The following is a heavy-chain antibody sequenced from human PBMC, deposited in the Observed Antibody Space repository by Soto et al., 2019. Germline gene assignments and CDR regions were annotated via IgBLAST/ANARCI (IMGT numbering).Heavy chain of an antibody. CDR2: IYYSGST. Sequence: SETLSLTCTVSGGSIGSYYWSWIRQPPGKGLEWIGYIYYSGSTNYNPSLKSRVTISVDTSKNQFSLKLSSVTAADTAVYYCARGYRKLDYWGQGTLVTVSS. V-gene: IGHV4-59*01. D-gene: IGHD3-16*02. CDR3: ARGYRKLDY. CDR1: GGSIGSYY. J-gene: IGHJ4*02.